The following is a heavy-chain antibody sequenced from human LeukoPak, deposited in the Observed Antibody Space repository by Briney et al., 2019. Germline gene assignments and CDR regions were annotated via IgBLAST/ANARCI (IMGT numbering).Heavy chain of an antibody. CDR1: GGSISSGDYY. Sequence: SETLSLTCTVSGGSISSGDYYWSWIRQPPGKGLEWIGYIYYSGSTYYNPSLKSRVTISVDTSKNQFSLKLSPVTAADTAVYYCAREYYKWRNWFDPWGQGTLVTVSS. V-gene: IGHV4-30-4*01. J-gene: IGHJ5*02. CDR2: IYYSGST. CDR3: AREYYKWRNWFDP. D-gene: IGHD3-10*01.